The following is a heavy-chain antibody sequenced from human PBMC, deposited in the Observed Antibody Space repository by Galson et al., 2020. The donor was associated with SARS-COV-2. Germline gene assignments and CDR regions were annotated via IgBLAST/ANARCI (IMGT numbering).Heavy chain of an antibody. Sequence: GGSLRLSCAASGFSFSKYAIHWVRQAPGKGLEWVALVSHDGSSKYYADSVKGRFTISRDNSNTTFLQLNSLRPDDTAVYYCAKGLFSNWPEIVDFWGQGTLVTVSS. CDR1: GFSFSKYA. CDR3: AKGLFSNWPEIVDF. V-gene: IGHV3-30*18. CDR2: VSHDGSSK. D-gene: IGHD6-13*01. J-gene: IGHJ4*02.